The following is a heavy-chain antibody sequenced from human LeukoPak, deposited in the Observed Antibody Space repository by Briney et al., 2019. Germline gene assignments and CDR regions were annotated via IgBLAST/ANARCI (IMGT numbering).Heavy chain of an antibody. D-gene: IGHD1-14*01. CDR1: GFTFDDFA. V-gene: IGHV3-9*01. Sequence: EAGGSLRLSCAASGFTFDDFAMHWVRQAPGKGLEWVSGISWNSGSIGYADSVKGRFTISRDNAKNSLYLQMNSLRAEDTALYYCAKGRNIASGALDFWGQGTLVTVSS. CDR2: ISWNSGSI. CDR3: AKGRNIASGALDF. J-gene: IGHJ4*02.